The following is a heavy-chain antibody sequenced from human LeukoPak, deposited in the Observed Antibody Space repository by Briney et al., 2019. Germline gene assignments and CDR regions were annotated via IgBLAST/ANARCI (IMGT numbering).Heavy chain of an antibody. D-gene: IGHD3-3*01. CDR2: IYTSGST. CDR1: GCSISSYY. Sequence: SETLSLTCTVSGCSISSYYWSWILQPAGQGLESIGRIYTSGSTNYNPSLKSRVTMSVDTSKIQFSLKLSSVTAADTAVYYCARDLGALRTWGQGTLVTVSS. V-gene: IGHV4-4*07. CDR3: ARDLGALRT. J-gene: IGHJ5*02.